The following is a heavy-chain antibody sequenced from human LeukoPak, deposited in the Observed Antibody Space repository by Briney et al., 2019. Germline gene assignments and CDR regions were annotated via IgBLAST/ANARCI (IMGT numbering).Heavy chain of an antibody. CDR1: GGSISSYY. Sequence: PSETLSLTCTVSGGSISSYYWSWIRQPPGKGLEWIGYIFYSGSTYYNPSLKSRVSISGDTSKMQISLKLSSVTAADTAVYYCARSATTFYYGMDVWGQGTTDTVSS. J-gene: IGHJ6*02. CDR2: IFYSGST. CDR3: ARSATTFYYGMDV. V-gene: IGHV4-59*06. D-gene: IGHD5-12*01.